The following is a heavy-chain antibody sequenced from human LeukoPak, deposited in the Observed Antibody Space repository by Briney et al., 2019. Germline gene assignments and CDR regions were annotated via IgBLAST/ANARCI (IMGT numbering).Heavy chain of an antibody. CDR1: GFTFSSYS. CDR3: ASDTIGHDTFDF. Sequence: GGSLRLSCAVSGFTFSSYSMNWVRQAPGKGLEWVSSISSGSDYIFYRDSVRGRFTVSRDNAKSSLYLQMNSLRAEDTAVYYCASDTIGHDTFDFWGQGTMVTVSS. D-gene: IGHD3-3*01. J-gene: IGHJ3*01. CDR2: ISSGSDYI. V-gene: IGHV3-21*06.